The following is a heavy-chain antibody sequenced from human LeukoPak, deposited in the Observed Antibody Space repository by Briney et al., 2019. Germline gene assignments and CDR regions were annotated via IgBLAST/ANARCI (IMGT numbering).Heavy chain of an antibody. D-gene: IGHD2-21*02. V-gene: IGHV3-21*01. Sequence: GGSLRLSCAASGFTFSSYGMHWVRQAPGKGLEWVSSISSSSSYIYYADSVKGRFTISRGNAKNSLYLQMNSLRAEDTAVYYCARGPSYCGGDCYSDYWGQGTLVTVSS. CDR1: GFTFSSYG. CDR3: ARGPSYCGGDCYSDY. J-gene: IGHJ4*02. CDR2: ISSSSSYI.